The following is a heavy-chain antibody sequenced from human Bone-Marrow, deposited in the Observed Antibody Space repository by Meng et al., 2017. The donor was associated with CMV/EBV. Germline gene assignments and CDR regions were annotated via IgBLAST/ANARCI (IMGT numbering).Heavy chain of an antibody. V-gene: IGHV3-48*03. CDR1: GFTFSSYE. Sequence: GGSLRLSCAASGFTFSSYEMNWVRQAPGKGLEWVSYISSSGSTIYYADSVKGRFTISRDNSKNSLYLQMNSLRTEDTALYYCAKDATTGPLYYYYGMDVWGQGTTVTVSS. D-gene: IGHD1-1*01. CDR2: ISSSGSTI. J-gene: IGHJ6*02. CDR3: AKDATTGPLYYYYGMDV.